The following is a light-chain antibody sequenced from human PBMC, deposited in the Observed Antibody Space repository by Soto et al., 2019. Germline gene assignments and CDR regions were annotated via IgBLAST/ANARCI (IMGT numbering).Light chain of an antibody. CDR3: SSYTSSSTLYVV. CDR1: SSDVGGYNY. V-gene: IGLV2-14*01. J-gene: IGLJ2*01. CDR2: DVS. Sequence: QSALTQPASVSGSPGQSITISCTGTSSDVGGYNYVSWYQQHPGKAPKLMIYDVSNRPSGVSNRFSGSKSGNTASLTISGLQHEDEADDYCSSYTSSSTLYVVFGGGTKLTVL.